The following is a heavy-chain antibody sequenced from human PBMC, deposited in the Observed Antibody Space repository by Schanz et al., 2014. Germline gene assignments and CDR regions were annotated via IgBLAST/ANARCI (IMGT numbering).Heavy chain of an antibody. D-gene: IGHD1-26*01. J-gene: IGHJ6*02. CDR2: VCYDGSKK. CDR1: GFTFSSYG. Sequence: VHLVESGGALVQPGGSLRLSCAASGFTFSSYGMHWVRQAPGKGLEWVAVVCYDGSKKYYADSVKGRFTTSRDNSKNTMYLQMNSLRAEDTAVYYCVKDLQRELLRDDHYYGMDVWGQGTTVTVSS. V-gene: IGHV3-33*06. CDR3: VKDLQRELLRDDHYYGMDV.